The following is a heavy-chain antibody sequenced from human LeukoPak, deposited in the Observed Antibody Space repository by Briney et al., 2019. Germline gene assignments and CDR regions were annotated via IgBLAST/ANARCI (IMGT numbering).Heavy chain of an antibody. CDR2: ISAYNGNT. Sequence: ASVKVSCKASGYTFTSYGISWVRQAPGQGLEWMGWISAYNGNTNYAQKLQGRVTMTRDTSISTAYMELSRLRSDDTAVYYCARDRNTMVRGVITGMDVWGQGTTVTVSS. CDR1: GYTFTSYG. V-gene: IGHV1-18*01. D-gene: IGHD3-10*01. CDR3: ARDRNTMVRGVITGMDV. J-gene: IGHJ6*02.